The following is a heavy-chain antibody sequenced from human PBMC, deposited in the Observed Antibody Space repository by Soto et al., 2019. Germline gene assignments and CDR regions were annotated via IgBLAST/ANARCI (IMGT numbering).Heavy chain of an antibody. CDR3: ARGPFSTYFWGESLVY. Sequence: SETLSLTCAVYGGSFSGYYWSWIRQPPGKGLEWIGEINHSGSTNYNPSLKSRVTISVDTSKNQFSLKLSSVTAADTAVYYCARGPFSTYFWGESLVYWGQGTLVTVSS. V-gene: IGHV4-34*01. CDR1: GGSFSGYY. CDR2: INHSGST. J-gene: IGHJ4*02. D-gene: IGHD3-16*01.